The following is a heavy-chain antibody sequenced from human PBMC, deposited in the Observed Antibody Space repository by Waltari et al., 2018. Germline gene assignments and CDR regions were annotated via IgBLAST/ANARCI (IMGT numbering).Heavy chain of an antibody. CDR2: IIPIFGTA. Sequence: QVQLVQSGAEVKKPGASVKVSCKASGYTFTGYYMHWVRQAPGQGLEWMGRIIPIFGTANYAQKFQGRVTMTEDTSTDTAYMELSSLRSEDTAVYYCARSVDIVADFDYWGQGTLVTVSS. CDR3: ARSVDIVADFDY. CDR1: GYTFTGYY. J-gene: IGHJ4*02. D-gene: IGHD5-12*01. V-gene: IGHV1-69*06.